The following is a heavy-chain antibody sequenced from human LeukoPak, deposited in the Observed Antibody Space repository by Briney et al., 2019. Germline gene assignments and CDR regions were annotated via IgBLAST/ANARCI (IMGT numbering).Heavy chain of an antibody. Sequence: GGSLRLSCAASGFTFSDYAVHWVRQAPGKGLEWVSVISGSGGTTYYADSVKGWFTISRDNSKKTLYLQMNSLRAEDTAVYYCAKDTTIIVVPAYGMDVWGQGTTVTVSS. CDR2: ISGSGGTT. CDR3: AKDTTIIVVPAYGMDV. D-gene: IGHD2-2*01. V-gene: IGHV3-23*01. CDR1: GFTFSDYA. J-gene: IGHJ6*02.